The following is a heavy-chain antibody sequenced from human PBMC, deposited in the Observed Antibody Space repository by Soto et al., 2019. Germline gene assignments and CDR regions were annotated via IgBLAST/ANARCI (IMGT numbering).Heavy chain of an antibody. Sequence: SETLSLTCAVSGGSSSSGGYSWSWIRQPPGKGLEWFGYIYHSGSTYYNPSLKSRVTISVDRSKNQFSLKLSSVTAADTAVYYCARWWSGSRQGFDPWGQGTLVTVSS. V-gene: IGHV4-30-2*01. CDR1: GGSSSSGGYS. J-gene: IGHJ5*02. CDR3: ARWWSGSRQGFDP. D-gene: IGHD3-3*01. CDR2: IYHSGST.